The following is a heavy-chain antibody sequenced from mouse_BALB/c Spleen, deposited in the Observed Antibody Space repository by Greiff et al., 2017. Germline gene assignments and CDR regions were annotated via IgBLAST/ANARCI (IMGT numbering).Heavy chain of an antibody. CDR1: GFSLTSYG. Sequence: QVQLQQSGPGLVAPSQSLSITCTVSGFSLTSYGVHWVRQPPGKGLEWLGVIWAGGSTNYNSALMSRLSISKDNSKSQVFLKMNSLQTDDTAMYYCAREGLRRIEYAMDYWGQGTSVTVSS. CDR3: AREGLRRIEYAMDY. J-gene: IGHJ4*01. D-gene: IGHD2-2*01. V-gene: IGHV2-9*02. CDR2: IWAGGST.